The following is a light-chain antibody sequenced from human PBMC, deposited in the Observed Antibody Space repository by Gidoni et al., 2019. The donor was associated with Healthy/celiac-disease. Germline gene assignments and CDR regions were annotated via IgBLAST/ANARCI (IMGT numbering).Light chain of an antibody. J-gene: IGKJ1*01. Sequence: VIWMTQSPSLLSASTGDSVTNSCRMSQGMSSYVAWYQPKPGKAPELLIYAAPTLQSGVPSRFSGSGSGTDFTLIISCLQSEDFATYYCQQYYSFPRTFGQGTKVEIK. V-gene: IGKV1D-8*01. CDR3: QQYYSFPRT. CDR2: AAP. CDR1: QGMSSY.